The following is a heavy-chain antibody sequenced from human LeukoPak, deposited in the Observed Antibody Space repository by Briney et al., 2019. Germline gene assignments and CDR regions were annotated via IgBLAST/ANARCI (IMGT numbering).Heavy chain of an antibody. V-gene: IGHV3-64*01. CDR2: INSNGGST. D-gene: IGHD6-13*01. CDR1: GFSFSAYG. CDR3: AREGSNGESDF. Sequence: GGSLRLSCAASGFSFSAYGMHWVRQAPGKGLEYVSAINSNGGSTYYANSVKGRFTVSRDNSKNTLYLQMGSLRGEDMAVYYCAREGSNGESDFWGQGTLVTVSS. J-gene: IGHJ4*02.